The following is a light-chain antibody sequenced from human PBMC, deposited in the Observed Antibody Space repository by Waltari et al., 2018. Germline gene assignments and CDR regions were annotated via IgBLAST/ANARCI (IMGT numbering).Light chain of an antibody. J-gene: IGKJ4*01. CDR2: GAS. CDR1: QTVSSNF. Sequence: IVLTQSPSTLSLSPGERATLSCRARQTVSSNFFAWYQQKPGQAPSLLMYGASNRAACIPYRFSGSGSGTDFTLTISRLEPEDFAVYYCQQYDSSPRTFGGGTKVQIK. V-gene: IGKV3-20*01. CDR3: QQYDSSPRT.